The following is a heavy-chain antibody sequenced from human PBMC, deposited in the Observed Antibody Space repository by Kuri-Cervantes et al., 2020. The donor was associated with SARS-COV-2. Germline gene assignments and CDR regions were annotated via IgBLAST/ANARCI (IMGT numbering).Heavy chain of an antibody. V-gene: IGHV1-3*01. CDR1: GYTFTSYA. D-gene: IGHD3-10*01. J-gene: IGHJ4*02. Sequence: ASVKVSCKASGYTFTSYAMHWVRQAPGQRLEWMGWINAGNGNTKYSQKFQGRVTITRDTSASTAYMELSSLRSEDTAVYYCARDLVSGYYGSGSSGFDYWGQGTLVTVSS. CDR3: ARDLVSGYYGSGSSGFDY. CDR2: INAGNGNT.